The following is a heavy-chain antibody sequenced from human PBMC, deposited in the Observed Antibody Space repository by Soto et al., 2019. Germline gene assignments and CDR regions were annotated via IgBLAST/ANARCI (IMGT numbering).Heavy chain of an antibody. D-gene: IGHD6-19*01. CDR1: GYTFTSYG. V-gene: IGHV1-18*04. Sequence: ASVKVSCTASGYTFTSYGIIWVRQAPGQGLEWMGWISAYNGNTNYAQKLQGRVTMTTDTSTSTAYMELRSLRSDDTAVYYYARAKWLVPPAFDYWGQGTLVTVSS. CDR3: ARAKWLVPPAFDY. J-gene: IGHJ4*02. CDR2: ISAYNGNT.